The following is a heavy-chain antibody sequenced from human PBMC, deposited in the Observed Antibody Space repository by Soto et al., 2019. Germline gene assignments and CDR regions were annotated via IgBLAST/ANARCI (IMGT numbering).Heavy chain of an antibody. J-gene: IGHJ6*02. Sequence: PGGSLRLSCAASGFTFSSYAMHWVRQAPGKGLEWVAVISYDVSNKYYADSVKGRFTISRGNSKNTLYLQMNSLRAEDTAVYYCARDLRLAGNSHSYYYGMDVRGQGTTVTVS. CDR2: ISYDVSNK. CDR1: GFTFSSYA. CDR3: ARDLRLAGNSHSYYYGMDV. D-gene: IGHD6-19*01. V-gene: IGHV3-30-3*01.